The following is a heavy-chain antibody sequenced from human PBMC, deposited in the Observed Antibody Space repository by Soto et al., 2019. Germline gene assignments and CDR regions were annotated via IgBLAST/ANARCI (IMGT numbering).Heavy chain of an antibody. J-gene: IGHJ5*02. D-gene: IGHD3-16*02. CDR3: ARELELSANWFDP. Sequence: ASVKVSCKASGGTFSSYTISWVRQAPGQGLEWMGRIIPILGIANYAQKFQGRVTITADKSTSTAYMELSSLRSEDTAVYYCARELELSANWFDPWGQGTLVTVS. CDR2: IIPILGIA. V-gene: IGHV1-69*04. CDR1: GGTFSSYT.